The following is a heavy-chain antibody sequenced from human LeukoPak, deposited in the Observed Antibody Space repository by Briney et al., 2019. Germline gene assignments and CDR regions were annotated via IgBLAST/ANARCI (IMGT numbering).Heavy chain of an antibody. Sequence: GSGKVSCKASGYTVTDYYMHWVRQAPGQGLEWMGWINPNSGGTKDAQKFQGRVTMTRDTSINTAYMELTRLTYDDTAVYYCAGLPRYNWNEPLDYWGQGTLVTVSS. CDR2: INPNSGGT. CDR1: GYTVTDYY. D-gene: IGHD1-20*01. J-gene: IGHJ4*02. V-gene: IGHV1-2*02. CDR3: AGLPRYNWNEPLDY.